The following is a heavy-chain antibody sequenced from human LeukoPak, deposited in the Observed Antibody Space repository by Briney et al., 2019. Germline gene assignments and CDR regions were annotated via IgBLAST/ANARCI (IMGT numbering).Heavy chain of an antibody. CDR2: ISSSSSTI. Sequence: GGSLRLSCAASGFTFSSYAMSWVRQAPGKGLEWVSYISSSSSTIYYADSVKGRFTISRDNAKNSLYLQMNSLRAEDTAVYYCASAAVALTNPGYYYYMDVWGKGTTVTISS. D-gene: IGHD6-19*01. J-gene: IGHJ6*03. CDR3: ASAAVALTNPGYYYYMDV. CDR1: GFTFSSYA. V-gene: IGHV3-48*01.